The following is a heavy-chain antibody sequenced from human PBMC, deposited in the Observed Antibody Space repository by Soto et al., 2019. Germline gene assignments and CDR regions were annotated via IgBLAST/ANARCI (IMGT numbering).Heavy chain of an antibody. J-gene: IGHJ5*02. CDR2: INSKSAGGTT. CDR1: GFTFSDAW. Sequence: GGSLRLSCAASGFTFSDAWMSWVRQAPGQGMDWVGRINSKSAGGTTEYAAPVRGRFTISRDDSKNTSYLQMNSLKTEDTAVYYCTTDLWRIAVVVGSTGYFNPWGQGTPVTVS. V-gene: IGHV3-15*01. D-gene: IGHD2-15*01. CDR3: TTDLWRIAVVVGSTGYFNP.